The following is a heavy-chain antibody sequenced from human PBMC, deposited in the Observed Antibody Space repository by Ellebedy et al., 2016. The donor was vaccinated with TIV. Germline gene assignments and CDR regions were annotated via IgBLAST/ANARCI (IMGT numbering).Heavy chain of an antibody. CDR2: IYYSGST. V-gene: IGHV4-59*01. D-gene: IGHD6-19*01. CDR1: GGSFSGYC. CDR3: ARYPGVAAHYFDY. Sequence: MPSETLSLTCAVYGGSFSGYCWSWIRQPPGKGLEWIGYIYYSGSTNYNPSLKSRVTISVDTSKNQFSLKLSSVTAADTAVYYCARYPGVAAHYFDYWGQGTLVTVSS. J-gene: IGHJ4*02.